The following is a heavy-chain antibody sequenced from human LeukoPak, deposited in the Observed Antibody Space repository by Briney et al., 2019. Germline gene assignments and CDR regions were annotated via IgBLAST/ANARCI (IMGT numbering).Heavy chain of an antibody. V-gene: IGHV1-18*01. J-gene: IGHJ4*02. D-gene: IGHD6-19*01. CDR3: ARDLSSGWYGSGSDY. CDR1: GYTFTSYG. CDR2: ISAYNGNT. Sequence: ASVKVSCKASGYTFTSYGISWVRQAPGQGLEWMGWISAYNGNTNYAQKLQGRATMTTDTSTSTAYMELRSLRSDDTAVYYCARDLSSGWYGSGSDYWGQGTLVTVSS.